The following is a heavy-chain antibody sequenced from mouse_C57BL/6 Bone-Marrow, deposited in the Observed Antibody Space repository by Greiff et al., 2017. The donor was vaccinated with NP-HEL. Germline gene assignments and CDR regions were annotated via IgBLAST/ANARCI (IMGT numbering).Heavy chain of an antibody. V-gene: IGHV1-75*01. CDR1: GYTFTDYY. CDR3: GVVLLRLYYFDY. D-gene: IGHD1-1*01. Sequence: VQLQQSGPELVKPGASVKISCKASGYTFTDYYINWVKQRPGQGLEWIGWIFPGSGSTYYNEKFKGKATLTVDKSSSTAYMLLSSLTSEDSAVYFCGVVLLRLYYFDYWGQGTTLTVSS. CDR2: IFPGSGST. J-gene: IGHJ2*01.